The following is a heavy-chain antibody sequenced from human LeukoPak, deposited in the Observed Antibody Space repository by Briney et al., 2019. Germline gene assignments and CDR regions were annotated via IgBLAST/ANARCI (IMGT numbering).Heavy chain of an antibody. V-gene: IGHV1-18*01. J-gene: IGHJ4*02. Sequence: ASVKVSCKASGYTFTSYGISWVRQAPGQGLEWMGWISAYNGNTNYAQKLQGRVTMTTDTSTSTAYMELRSLRSDDTAVYYCARETEYSSSWYGDGFDYWGQGTLVTVSS. D-gene: IGHD6-13*01. CDR2: ISAYNGNT. CDR1: GYTFTSYG. CDR3: ARETEYSSSWYGDGFDY.